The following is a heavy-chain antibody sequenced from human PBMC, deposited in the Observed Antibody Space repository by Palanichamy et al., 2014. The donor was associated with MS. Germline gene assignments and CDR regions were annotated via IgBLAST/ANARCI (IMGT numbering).Heavy chain of an antibody. V-gene: IGHV3-48*02. Sequence: EVQLVESGGGLVRPGGSLRLSCAASGFTFDSYNMNWVRQAPGKGLEWISYINSDSSIIQYADSVMGRFTISRDNAKNSLFLQMNSLRDEDTAIYYCVRYKYYYDTRTYYYDDEHQYYFDFWGQGTLVTVSA. D-gene: IGHD3-22*01. CDR2: INSDSSII. CDR1: GFTFDSYN. J-gene: IGHJ4*02. CDR3: VRYKYYYDTRTYYYDDEHQYYFDF.